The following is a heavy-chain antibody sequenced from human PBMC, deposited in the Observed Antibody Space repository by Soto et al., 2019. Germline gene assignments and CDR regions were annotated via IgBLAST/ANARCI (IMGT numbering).Heavy chain of an antibody. CDR1: GFTFSSHI. Sequence: EVQLVESGGGLVEPGGSLRPICVASGFTFSSHIMNWVRQAPGKGLEWVSSISIRSSYIYYADSVKGRFTISRDNAKNSLYLQLNSLRAEDTAVYFCARDLGEFYFDYWGQGTLVTVSS. V-gene: IGHV3-21*01. CDR3: ARDLGEFYFDY. CDR2: ISIRSSYI. J-gene: IGHJ4*02. D-gene: IGHD3-10*01.